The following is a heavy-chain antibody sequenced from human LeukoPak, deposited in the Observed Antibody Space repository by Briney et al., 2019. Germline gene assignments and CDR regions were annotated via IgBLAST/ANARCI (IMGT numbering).Heavy chain of an antibody. CDR1: GFSFSNYW. D-gene: IGHD3-10*01. Sequence: SGGSLRLSCAASGFSFSNYWMHWVRQAPGKGLEWVSVIYSGGSTYYADSVKGRFTISRDNSKNTLYLQMNSLRAEDTAVYYCARDFNYGSGSNYYYYMDVWGKGTTVTVSS. CDR3: ARDFNYGSGSNYYYYMDV. CDR2: IYSGGST. V-gene: IGHV3-53*01. J-gene: IGHJ6*03.